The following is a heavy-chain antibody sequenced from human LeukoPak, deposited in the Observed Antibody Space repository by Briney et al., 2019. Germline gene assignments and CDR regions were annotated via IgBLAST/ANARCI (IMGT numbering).Heavy chain of an antibody. CDR2: IYYSGST. Sequence: SETLSLTCIVSGGSISSYYWSWIRQPPGKGLEWIGYIYYSGSTNYNPSLKSRVTISVDTSKNQFSLKLSSVTAADTAVYYCARQETYHDAFDIWGQGTMVTVSS. CDR1: GGSISSYY. D-gene: IGHD2-2*01. J-gene: IGHJ3*02. CDR3: ARQETYHDAFDI. V-gene: IGHV4-59*08.